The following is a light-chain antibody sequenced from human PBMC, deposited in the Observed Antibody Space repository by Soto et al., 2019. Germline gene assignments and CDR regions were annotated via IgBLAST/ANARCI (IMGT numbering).Light chain of an antibody. Sequence: EMVLTQSPGTLSLSPGERVTLSCRASQSVSSNLVWYHQKPGQAPRLLIYDASTRATGIPARYSGSGSGTEFNFTISSLQSEDFAVYFCQQYNKWPRTFGQGTRLEIK. CDR3: QQYNKWPRT. J-gene: IGKJ5*01. CDR2: DAS. CDR1: QSVSSN. V-gene: IGKV3-15*01.